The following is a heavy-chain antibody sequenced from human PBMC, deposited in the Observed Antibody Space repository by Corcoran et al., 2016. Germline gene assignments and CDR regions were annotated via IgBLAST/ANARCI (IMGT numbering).Heavy chain of an antibody. J-gene: IGHJ3*02. CDR3: ARGIRGWYFLTRRDAFDI. Sequence: QVQLQQWGAGLLKPSETLSLTCAVYGGSFSGYYWSWIRQPPGKGLEWIGEINHSGSTNYNPSLKSRVTISVDTSKNQFSLKLSSVTAADTAVYYCARGIRGWYFLTRRDAFDIWGQGTMVTVSS. V-gene: IGHV4-34*01. CDR1: GGSFSGYY. D-gene: IGHD6-19*01. CDR2: INHSGST.